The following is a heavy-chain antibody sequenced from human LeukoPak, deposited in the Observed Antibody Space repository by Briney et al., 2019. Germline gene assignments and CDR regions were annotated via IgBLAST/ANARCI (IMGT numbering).Heavy chain of an antibody. J-gene: IGHJ4*02. CDR3: ARGYYYESSADYPGGDY. CDR2: LNPSGGST. Sequence: ASVKVSCKASGYTFTKYLLYWVRQAPGQGLEWMGILNPSGGSTSYAQKFQGRVTMTRDTSTSTVYMELRSLRSEDTAVYYCARGYYYESSADYPGGDYWGQGTLVTVSS. CDR1: GYTFTKYL. D-gene: IGHD3-22*01. V-gene: IGHV1-46*01.